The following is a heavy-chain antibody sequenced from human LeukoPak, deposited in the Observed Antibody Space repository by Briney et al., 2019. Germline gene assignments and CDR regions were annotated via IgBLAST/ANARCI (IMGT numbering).Heavy chain of an antibody. CDR3: AKDYGITGTTFWFDP. CDR2: IRYDGSNK. V-gene: IGHV3-30*02. D-gene: IGHD1-7*01. Sequence: PGGSLRLSCVASGFTFSSYGMHWVRQAPGKGLEWVAFIRYDGSNKYYADSVKGRFTISRDNSKNTLYLQMNSLRAEDTAVYYCAKDYGITGTTFWFDPWGQGTLVTVSS. J-gene: IGHJ5*02. CDR1: GFTFSSYG.